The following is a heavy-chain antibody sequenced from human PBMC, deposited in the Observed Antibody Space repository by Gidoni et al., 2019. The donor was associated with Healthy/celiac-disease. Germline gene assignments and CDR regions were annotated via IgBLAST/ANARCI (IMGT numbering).Heavy chain of an antibody. CDR3: AKAHRADILTGFDY. J-gene: IGHJ4*02. CDR2: ISGSGGST. Sequence: EVQLLESGGGLVQPGGSLRLSCAASGFTFSSYAMSWVRQAPGKGLEWVSAISGSGGSTYYADSVKGRFTISRDTSKSTLSLQMNSLRVDDTAVYYCAKAHRADILTGFDYWGQGTLVTVSS. V-gene: IGHV3-23*01. CDR1: GFTFSSYA. D-gene: IGHD3-9*01.